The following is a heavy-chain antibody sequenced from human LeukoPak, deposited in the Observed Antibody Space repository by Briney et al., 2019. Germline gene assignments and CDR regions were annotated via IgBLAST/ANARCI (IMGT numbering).Heavy chain of an antibody. Sequence: LAGGSLRLSCAASGFTFSSYWMHRVRHTPEKGLVWVSRIDTDGSSTIYADSVKGRFTISRDNAKNTLFLQMNSLRAEDTAVYYCTRGYVGIDYWGQGTLVTVSS. V-gene: IGHV3-74*01. CDR3: TRGYVGIDY. CDR1: GFTFSSYW. D-gene: IGHD5-12*01. J-gene: IGHJ4*02. CDR2: IDTDGSST.